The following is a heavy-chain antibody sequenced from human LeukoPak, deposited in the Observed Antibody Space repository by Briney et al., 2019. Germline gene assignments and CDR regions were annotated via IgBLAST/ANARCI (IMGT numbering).Heavy chain of an antibody. V-gene: IGHV3-23*01. CDR3: AVPAAYYYEYGMDV. J-gene: IGHJ6*02. CDR1: GFTFSSYA. D-gene: IGHD2-2*01. CDR2: ISGSGGST. Sequence: GGSLRLSCAASGFTFSSYAMSWVRQAPGKGLEWVSAISGSGGSTYYADSVKGRFTISRDNSKNTLYLQMNSLRAEDTAVYYCAVPAAYYYEYGMDVWGQGTTVTVSS.